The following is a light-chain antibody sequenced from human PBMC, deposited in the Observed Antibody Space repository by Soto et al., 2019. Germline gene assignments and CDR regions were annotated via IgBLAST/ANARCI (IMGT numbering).Light chain of an antibody. CDR3: QQYGTSPFT. J-gene: IGKJ3*01. CDR2: GAS. CDR1: QSVSSY. V-gene: IGKV3-20*01. Sequence: EIVLTQSPGPLSLSPGERATLSSRAIQSVSSYLAWYQQKPGQAPRLLIYGASSRATGIPDRFSGSGSGTDFTLTISRLEPEDFAVYYCQQYGTSPFTFGPGTKVDIK.